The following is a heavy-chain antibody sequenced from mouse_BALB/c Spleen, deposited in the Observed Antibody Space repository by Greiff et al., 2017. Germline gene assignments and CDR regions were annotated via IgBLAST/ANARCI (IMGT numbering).Heavy chain of an antibody. V-gene: IGHV2-5-1*01. J-gene: IGHJ3*01. Sequence: QVQLQQSGPSLVQPSQSLSITCTVSGFSLTSYGVHWVRQSPGKGLEWLGVIWRGGSTDYNAAFMSRLSITKDNSKSQVFFKMNSLQADDTAIYYCASIYDGYYVWFAYWGQGTLVTVSA. D-gene: IGHD2-3*01. CDR2: IWRGGST. CDR1: GFSLTSYG. CDR3: ASIYDGYYVWFAY.